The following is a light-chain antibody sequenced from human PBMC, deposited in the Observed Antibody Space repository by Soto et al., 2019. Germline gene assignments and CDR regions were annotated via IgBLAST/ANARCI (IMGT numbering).Light chain of an antibody. CDR2: GAS. CDR1: QSVSSK. V-gene: IGKV3-15*01. Sequence: EIVLTQSPGTLSVSPGERDTLSCRASQSVSSKLAWYQQKPGQAPRLLFYGASTGATGIPARFSGSGSETEFTLSISSLQSEDFAVYYCQQYNNWPGTFGQGTK. CDR3: QQYNNWPGT. J-gene: IGKJ1*01.